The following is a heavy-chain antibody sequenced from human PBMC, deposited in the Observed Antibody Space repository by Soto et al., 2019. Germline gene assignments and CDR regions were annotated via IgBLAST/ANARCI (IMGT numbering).Heavy chain of an antibody. J-gene: IGHJ6*02. Sequence: QVQLVESGGGVVQPGRSLRLSCAASGFTFSSYGMHWVRQAPGKGLEWVAVISYDGSNKYYADSVKGRFTISRDNSKNTLYLQMTSLRAEDTAVYYCAKDTGTTYYYYYGMDVWGQGTTVTVSS. CDR3: AKDTGTTYYYYYGMDV. D-gene: IGHD1-1*01. CDR1: GFTFSSYG. V-gene: IGHV3-30*18. CDR2: ISYDGSNK.